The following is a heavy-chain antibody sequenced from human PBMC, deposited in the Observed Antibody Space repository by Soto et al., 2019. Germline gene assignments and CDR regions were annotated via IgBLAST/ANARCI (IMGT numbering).Heavy chain of an antibody. J-gene: IGHJ4*02. CDR2: ISSTTNYI. CDR3: ARESEDLTSNFDF. Sequence: GGSLRLSCAASGFTFTRYSMNWVRQAPGKGLEWVSSISSTTNYIYYGDSMKGRFTISRDNAKNSLYLEMNSLRAEDTAVYYCARESEDLTSNFDFWGQGTLVPVSS. V-gene: IGHV3-21*06. CDR1: GFTFTRYS.